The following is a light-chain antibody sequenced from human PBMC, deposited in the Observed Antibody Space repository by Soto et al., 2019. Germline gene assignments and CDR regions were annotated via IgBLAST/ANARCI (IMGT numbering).Light chain of an antibody. CDR3: QQYGSSLWT. Sequence: EIVLTQSPGTLSLSPGERATLSCRASQSVSSSYLAWYQQKPGQAPRLLIYGASSRATGIPERFSGSGSGKDCTLTISRLEPEDFAVYYCQQYGSSLWTFGQGTKVEIK. V-gene: IGKV3-20*01. J-gene: IGKJ1*01. CDR1: QSVSSSY. CDR2: GAS.